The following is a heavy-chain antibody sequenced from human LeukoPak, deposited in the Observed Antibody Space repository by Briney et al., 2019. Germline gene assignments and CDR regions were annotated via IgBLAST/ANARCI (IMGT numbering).Heavy chain of an antibody. CDR1: GGSISSYY. D-gene: IGHD3-22*01. V-gene: IGHV4-59*08. J-gene: IGHJ4*02. Sequence: SETLSLTCTVSGGSISSYYWSWIRQPPGKGLEWIGYIYYSGSTNYNPSLKSRVTISVDTSKNQFSLKLSSVTAADTAVYYCARRGIVVVTYFDYWGQGTLVTVSS. CDR3: ARRGIVVVTYFDY. CDR2: IYYSGST.